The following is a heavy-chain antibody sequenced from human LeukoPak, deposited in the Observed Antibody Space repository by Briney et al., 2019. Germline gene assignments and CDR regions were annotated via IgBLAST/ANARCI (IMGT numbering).Heavy chain of an antibody. CDR1: GGSFSGYY. V-gene: IGHV4-34*01. CDR2: INHSGST. CDR3: ARGSFRYSYGYYPRSLSFDY. J-gene: IGHJ4*02. D-gene: IGHD5-18*01. Sequence: SETLSLTCAVYGGSFSGYYWSWIRQPPGKGLEWIGEINHSGSTNYSPSLKSRVTISVDTSKNQFSLKRSSVTAADTAVYYCARGSFRYSYGYYPRSLSFDYWGQGTLVTVSS.